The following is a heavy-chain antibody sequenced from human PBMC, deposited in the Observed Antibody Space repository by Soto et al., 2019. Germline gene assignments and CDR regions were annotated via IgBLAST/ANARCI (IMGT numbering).Heavy chain of an antibody. Sequence: SVKVSCKASGGTFSSYTISWVRQAPGQGLEWMGRIIPILGIANYAQKFQGRVTITADKSTSTAYMELSSLRSEDTAVYYCAVGRPGIAVAGSRRALDIWGQGTMVTVSS. CDR1: GGTFSSYT. J-gene: IGHJ3*02. CDR2: IIPILGIA. D-gene: IGHD6-19*01. CDR3: AVGRPGIAVAGSRRALDI. V-gene: IGHV1-69*02.